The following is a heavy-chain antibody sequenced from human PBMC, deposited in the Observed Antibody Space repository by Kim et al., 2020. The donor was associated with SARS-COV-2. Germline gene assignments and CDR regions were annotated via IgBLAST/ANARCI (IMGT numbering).Heavy chain of an antibody. CDR1: GFTLTKYE. D-gene: IGHD2-15*01. CDR2: ISITGINT. V-gene: IGHV3-74*01. J-gene: IGHJ4*01. CDR3: TQVVEGTGWHYDY. Sequence: GGSLRLSCAASGFTLTKYEMHWVRQGPGKGLVRVSLISITGINTNYADSVKGRFTISRDNAKNRLYLQMNSLRADDTAVYYCTQVVEGTGWHYDYLGHG.